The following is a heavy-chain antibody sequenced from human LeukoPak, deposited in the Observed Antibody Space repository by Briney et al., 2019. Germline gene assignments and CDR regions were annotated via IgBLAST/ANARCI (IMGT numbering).Heavy chain of an antibody. Sequence: EASVKVSCKTSGYTFTSYGRSWVRQAPGQRLEWMGGISTYNDNTNYAQKFRGRVTMTTDTSTSTVYMELRSLRSDDTAIYYCARQVDTTMALPDYWGQGALVTVSS. CDR2: ISTYNDNT. V-gene: IGHV1-18*01. CDR3: ARQVDTTMALPDY. D-gene: IGHD5-18*01. J-gene: IGHJ4*02. CDR1: GYTFTSYG.